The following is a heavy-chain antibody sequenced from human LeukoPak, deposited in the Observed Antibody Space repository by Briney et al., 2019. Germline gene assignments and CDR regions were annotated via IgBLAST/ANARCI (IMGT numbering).Heavy chain of an antibody. J-gene: IGHJ6*02. D-gene: IGHD4-11*01. CDR3: TTAKVDYRIMDV. CDR1: GFTFSGVW. V-gene: IGHV3-15*01. CDR2: IKKMTEGGTA. Sequence: GGSLRLSCAASGFTFSGVWMNWVRQTPGKGLEMVARIKKMTEGGTADYAALAKGRITISREDSKNTLYLQMNSLESEDTGVYYCTTAKVDYRIMDVWGQGTTVTVPS.